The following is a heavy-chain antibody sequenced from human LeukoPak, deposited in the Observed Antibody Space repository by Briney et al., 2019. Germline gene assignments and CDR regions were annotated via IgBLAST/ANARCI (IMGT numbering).Heavy chain of an antibody. CDR3: ARNSAAGNYFDY. V-gene: IGHV3-48*04. CDR1: GLTFSSYS. D-gene: IGHD6-13*01. J-gene: IGHJ4*02. Sequence: GGSLRLSCAASGLTFSSYSMNWVRQAPGKGLEWVSYISSSSTIYYADSVKGRFTISRDNAKNSLYLQMNSLRAEDTAVYYCARNSAAGNYFDYWGQGTLVTVSS. CDR2: ISSSSTI.